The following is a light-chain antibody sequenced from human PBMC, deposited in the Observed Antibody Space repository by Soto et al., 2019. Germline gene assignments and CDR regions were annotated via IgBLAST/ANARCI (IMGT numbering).Light chain of an antibody. CDR3: QQRINWPLT. CDR2: DTS. CDR1: QSVSSY. Sequence: EIVLTQSPATLSLSPGEGATLSCRASQSVSSYLAWYQQKPGQARRLLIYDTSNRATGIPARFSGSGSGTDFTLTISDLEPEDFAVYYCQQRINWPLTFGQGTRLDIK. V-gene: IGKV3-11*01. J-gene: IGKJ5*01.